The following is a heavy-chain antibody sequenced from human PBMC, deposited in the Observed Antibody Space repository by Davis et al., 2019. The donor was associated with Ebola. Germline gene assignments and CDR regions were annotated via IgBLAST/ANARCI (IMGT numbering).Heavy chain of an antibody. CDR2: IYYSGST. CDR1: GGSISSYY. D-gene: IGHD2-2*01. J-gene: IGHJ6*02. V-gene: IGHV4-59*01. CDR3: AKDLGSSTTGGYYGMVV. Sequence: PSETLSLTCTVSGGSISSYYWSWIRQPPGKGLEWIGYIYYSGSTNYNPSLKSRVTISVDTSKNQFSLKLSSVTAEDTALYYCAKDLGSSTTGGYYGMVVWGLGTTVTVSS.